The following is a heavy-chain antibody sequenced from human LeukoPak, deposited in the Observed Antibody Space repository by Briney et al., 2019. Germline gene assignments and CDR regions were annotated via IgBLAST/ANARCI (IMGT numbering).Heavy chain of an antibody. V-gene: IGHV1-69*13. Sequence: SVKVSCKASGYTFTSYGISWVRQAPGQGLEWMGGIIPIFGTANYAQKFQGRVTITADESTSTAYMELSSLRSEDTAVYYCARDPGSSSSDINWFDPWGQGTLVTVSS. CDR2: IIPIFGTA. J-gene: IGHJ5*02. CDR1: GYTFTSYG. D-gene: IGHD6-13*01. CDR3: ARDPGSSSSDINWFDP.